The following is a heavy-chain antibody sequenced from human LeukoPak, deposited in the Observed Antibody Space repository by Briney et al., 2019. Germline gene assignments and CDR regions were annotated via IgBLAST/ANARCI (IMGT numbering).Heavy chain of an antibody. CDR3: AREDTAMVTGAFDI. CDR2: INHSGIT. J-gene: IGHJ3*02. Sequence: PSETLSLTCAVYDESFSDYQWSWIRQPPGKGLEWIGEINHSGITNYNPSLKSRVTISVEPSKKQFSLKLSSVTAADTAVYYCAREDTAMVTGAFDIWGQGTMVTVSS. D-gene: IGHD5-18*01. V-gene: IGHV4-34*01. CDR1: DESFSDYQ.